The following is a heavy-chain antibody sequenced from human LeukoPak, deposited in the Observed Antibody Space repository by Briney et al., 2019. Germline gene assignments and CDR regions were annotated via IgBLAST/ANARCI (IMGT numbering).Heavy chain of an antibody. CDR1: GFIFSSYA. CDR3: AKDWDSGSYFADY. V-gene: IGHV3-23*01. CDR2: ISGSGTYT. D-gene: IGHD1-26*01. Sequence: GGSLRLSCAASGFIFSSYAMSWVRQAPGKGLEWVSGISGSGTYTYDAGSVKGRFSISRDNSKNTLYLQMNDLRAEDTALYYCAKDWDSGSYFADYWGQGTLVAVSS. J-gene: IGHJ4*02.